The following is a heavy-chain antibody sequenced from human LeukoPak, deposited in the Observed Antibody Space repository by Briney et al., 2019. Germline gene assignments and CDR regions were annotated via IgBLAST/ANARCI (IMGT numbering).Heavy chain of an antibody. Sequence: SETLSLTCTVSGGSINSGTYYWSWIRQPPGKALEWIGYIYHSGTTYYNPSLKRRVTISLDRSKNQFSLKLTSVTAADTAVYYCARVPQSVVVPAPGGFDIRGQGTTVTVSS. CDR1: GGSINSGTYY. D-gene: IGHD2-2*01. J-gene: IGHJ3*02. V-gene: IGHV4-30-2*01. CDR3: ARVPQSVVVPAPGGFDI. CDR2: IYHSGTT.